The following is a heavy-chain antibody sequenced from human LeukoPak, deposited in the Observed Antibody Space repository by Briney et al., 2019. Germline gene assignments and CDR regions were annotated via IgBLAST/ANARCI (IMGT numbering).Heavy chain of an antibody. V-gene: IGHV3-20*04. Sequence: PGGSLRLSCAASGFTFDDYGMSWVRQAPGKGLEWVSGINWNGGSTGYADSVKGRFTISRDNAKNSLYLQMNSLRAEDRAVYYCAKDSLRIVPKASFDSWGQGTLVTVSS. CDR2: INWNGGST. CDR1: GFTFDDYG. D-gene: IGHD2-2*01. CDR3: AKDSLRIVPKASFDS. J-gene: IGHJ4*02.